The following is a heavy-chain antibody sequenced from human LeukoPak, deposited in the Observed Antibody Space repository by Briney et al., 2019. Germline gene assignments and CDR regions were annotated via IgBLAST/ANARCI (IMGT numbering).Heavy chain of an antibody. CDR3: ARRGTLGYFDY. Sequence: SETLSLTCTVSGGSISSYYWSWIRQHPGKGLEWIGYIYYSGSTNYNPSLKSRVTISVDTSKNQFSLKLSSVTAADTAVYYCARRGTLGYFDYWGQGTLVTVSS. V-gene: IGHV4-59*01. CDR1: GGSISSYY. J-gene: IGHJ4*02. CDR2: IYYSGST. D-gene: IGHD1-26*01.